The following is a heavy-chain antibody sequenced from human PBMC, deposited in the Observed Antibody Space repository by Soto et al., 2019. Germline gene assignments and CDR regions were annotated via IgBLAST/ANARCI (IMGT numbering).Heavy chain of an antibody. Sequence: QVQLVESGGGVVQPGTSLRLSCAASGFTISTHGMHWVRQAPGKGLEWVANIWYDGSNKFYADSVKGRFTISKDNSKNTLYVEMNGLRAEDTAVYYCAAATTWNFHFHYWGQGTQVTVSS. J-gene: IGHJ4*02. V-gene: IGHV3-33*01. CDR2: IWYDGSNK. D-gene: IGHD1-7*01. CDR1: GFTISTHG. CDR3: AAATTWNFHFHY.